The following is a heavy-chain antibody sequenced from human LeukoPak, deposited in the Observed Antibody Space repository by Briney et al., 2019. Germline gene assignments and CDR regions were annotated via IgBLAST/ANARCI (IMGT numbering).Heavy chain of an antibody. D-gene: IGHD3-3*01. CDR3: ARLGGGPYDFWSGYKANWFDP. CDR2: IYYSGST. Sequence: SETLSLTCTVSGGSISSYYWSWIRQPPGKGLEWIGYIYYSGSTNYNPSLKSRVTISVDTSKNQFSLKLSSVTAADTAVYYCARLGGGPYDFWSGYKANWFDPWGQGTLVTVSS. CDR1: GGSISSYY. V-gene: IGHV4-59*01. J-gene: IGHJ5*02.